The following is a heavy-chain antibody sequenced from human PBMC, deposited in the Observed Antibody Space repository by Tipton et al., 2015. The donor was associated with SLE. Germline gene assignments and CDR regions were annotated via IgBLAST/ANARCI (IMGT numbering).Heavy chain of an antibody. V-gene: IGHV4-34*01. CDR1: GGSFSDYF. CDR3: ARCTIFGVVRGSFDS. D-gene: IGHD3-3*01. J-gene: IGHJ4*02. Sequence: TLFLTCAVYGGSFSDYFWTWIRQSPGKGLEWIGDVNHSGSTDYHPSLKSRVTMSVDTSKNQFSLKLTSVTAADTALYYCARCTIFGVVRGSFDSWGQGTLVTVS. CDR2: VNHSGST.